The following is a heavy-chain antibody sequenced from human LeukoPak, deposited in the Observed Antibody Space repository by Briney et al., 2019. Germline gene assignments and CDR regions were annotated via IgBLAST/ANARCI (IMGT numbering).Heavy chain of an antibody. CDR3: ASTLTTVPNY. Sequence: GGSLRLSCAASGFTFSRYSMNWVRQAPGKGLEWVSYISSSSSTIYYADSVKGRCTISRDNAKNSLYLQMNSLRAEDTAVYYCASTLTTVPNYWGQATLVTVSS. D-gene: IGHD4-17*01. J-gene: IGHJ4*02. V-gene: IGHV3-48*04. CDR2: ISSSSSTI. CDR1: GFTFSRYS.